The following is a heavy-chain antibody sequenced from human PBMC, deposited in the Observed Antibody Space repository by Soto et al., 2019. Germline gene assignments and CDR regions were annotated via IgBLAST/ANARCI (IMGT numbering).Heavy chain of an antibody. CDR1: GGTFRNYP. Sequence: SVKVSWKAAGGTFRNYPINWGRQAPGQGLEWMGSIFPLTDIPDYAQNFQARLTISADKSTSTAHMELSSLTSDDTAMYFCARGPLVVLNYFESWGQGTLVTVSS. V-gene: IGHV1-69*04. CDR2: IFPLTDIP. CDR3: ARGPLVVLNYFES. J-gene: IGHJ4*02.